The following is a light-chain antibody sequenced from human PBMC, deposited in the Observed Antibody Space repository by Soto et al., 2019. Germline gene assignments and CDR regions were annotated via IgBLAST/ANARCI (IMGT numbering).Light chain of an antibody. Sequence: EIVMTQAPATLSVSPGERATLSCRTSQSVSSNLAWYQQKPGQAPRLLIYGASTRATDIPARFSGSGSGTVFTLTISSLQSVDFAVYYCQQYYTWPSWTFGQGTKVDIK. CDR3: QQYYTWPSWT. CDR1: QSVSSN. J-gene: IGKJ1*01. CDR2: GAS. V-gene: IGKV3-15*01.